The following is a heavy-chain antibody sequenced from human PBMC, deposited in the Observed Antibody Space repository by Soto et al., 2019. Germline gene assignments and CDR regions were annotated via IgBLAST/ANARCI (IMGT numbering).Heavy chain of an antibody. V-gene: IGHV5-51*01. Sequence: EVQLVQSGAEVKKPGESLRISCKGSGYTFSTYWIAWVRQMPGKGLEWMGIIYPGDSDTRYSPSLHGQVTISADKSLSTAFLQWSSLKASDTAMYYCAGGEHLGGFDFWGQGTLVTVSS. CDR2: IYPGDSDT. D-gene: IGHD3-16*01. J-gene: IGHJ4*02. CDR3: AGGEHLGGFDF. CDR1: GYTFSTYW.